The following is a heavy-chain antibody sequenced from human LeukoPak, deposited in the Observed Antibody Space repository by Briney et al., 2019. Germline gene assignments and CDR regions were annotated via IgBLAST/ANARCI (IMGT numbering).Heavy chain of an antibody. Sequence: GGSLRLSCAASGFTFSSNYMSWVRQAPGKGLEWVSVIYSGGSTYYADSVKGRFTISRDNSKNTLYLQMNSLRAEDTAVYYCARDGVVPAAIYDWGQGTLVTVSS. CDR2: IYSGGST. CDR1: GFTFSSNY. J-gene: IGHJ4*02. V-gene: IGHV3-53*01. CDR3: ARDGVVPAAIYD. D-gene: IGHD2-2*01.